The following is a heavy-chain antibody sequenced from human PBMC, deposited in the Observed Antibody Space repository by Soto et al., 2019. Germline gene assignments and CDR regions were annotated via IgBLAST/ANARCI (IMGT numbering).Heavy chain of an antibody. V-gene: IGHV4-34*01. CDR1: GGSFSTDY. CDR2: INPSGGT. J-gene: IGHJ4*02. D-gene: IGHD6-6*01. CDR3: ARVLAARASRDFDY. Sequence: QVQLQQWGAGLLKPSETLSLTCAVYGGSFSTDYWSWIRQPPGKGLEWIGEINPSGGTNYNPSLKCRVTISVATSKIQFSLKLSSVTAADTAVYYCARVLAARASRDFDYWGQGTLVTVSS.